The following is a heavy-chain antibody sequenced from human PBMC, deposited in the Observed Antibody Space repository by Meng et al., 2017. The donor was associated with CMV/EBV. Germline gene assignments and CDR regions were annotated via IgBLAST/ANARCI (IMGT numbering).Heavy chain of an antibody. CDR3: ARDYGDLRQDY. D-gene: IGHD4-17*01. CDR1: GGSSSSSSYY. J-gene: IGHJ4*02. V-gene: IGHV4-39*07. Sequence: LEASGQGLVKPSETLSLTCTVSGGSSSSSSYYWGWIRQPPGKGLEWIGSIYYSGSTYYNPSLKSRVTISVDTSKNQFSLKLSSVTAADTAVYYCARDYGDLRQDYWGQGTLVTVSS. CDR2: IYYSGST.